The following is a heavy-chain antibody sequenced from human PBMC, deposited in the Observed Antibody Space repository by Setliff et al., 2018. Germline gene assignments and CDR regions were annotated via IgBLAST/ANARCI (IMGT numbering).Heavy chain of an antibody. J-gene: IGHJ4*02. Sequence: ASVKVSCKTSGYTFTNFGISWVRQVPGQGLEWMAWISGYSGGTNYAQKFQGRVTMTRDTSISTAYMELSRLRSDDTAVYYCARVPRLEWLLPTFGSWGQGTLVTVSS. V-gene: IGHV1-18*01. CDR2: ISGYSGGT. D-gene: IGHD3-3*01. CDR1: GYTFTNFG. CDR3: ARVPRLEWLLPTFGS.